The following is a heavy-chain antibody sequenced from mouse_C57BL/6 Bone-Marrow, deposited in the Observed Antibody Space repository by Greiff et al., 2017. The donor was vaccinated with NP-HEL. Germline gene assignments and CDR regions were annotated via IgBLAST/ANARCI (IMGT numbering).Heavy chain of an antibody. CDR1: GYTFTDYN. CDR3: ARKGATVRVYAMDY. CDR2: INPNNGGT. D-gene: IGHD1-1*01. J-gene: IGHJ4*01. Sequence: VQLQQSGPELVKPGASVKMSCKASGYTFTDYNMHWVKQSHGKSLEWIGHINPNNGGTSYNQKFKGKATLTVNKSSSTAYMELSRLASEDSAVYDCARKGATVRVYAMDYWGQGTSVTVSS. V-gene: IGHV1-22*01.